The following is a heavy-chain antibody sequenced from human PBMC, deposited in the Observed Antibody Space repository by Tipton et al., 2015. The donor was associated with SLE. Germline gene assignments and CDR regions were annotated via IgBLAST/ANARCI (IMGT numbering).Heavy chain of an antibody. CDR3: ARESATVVTPGWFDP. CDR1: GGSISSYY. V-gene: IGHV4-59*01. Sequence: TLSLTCTVSGGSISSYYWSWIRQPPGKGLEWIGYIYYSGSTNYNPSLKSRVTISVDTSKNQFSLRLSSVTAADTAVYYCARESATVVTPGWFDPWGQGTLVTVSS. D-gene: IGHD4-23*01. J-gene: IGHJ5*02. CDR2: IYYSGST.